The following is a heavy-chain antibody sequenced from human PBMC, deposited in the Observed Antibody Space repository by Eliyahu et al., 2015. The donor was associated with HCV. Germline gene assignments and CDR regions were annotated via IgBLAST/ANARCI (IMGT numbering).Heavy chain of an antibody. D-gene: IGHD3-10*01. CDR2: INPWGST. Sequence: QVQLQQWGAGLLKASETLSLTCAVYGGSFSGYFWSWIRQSPGKGLEWIGEINPWGSTKYNPSLKSRVTISVDKSKNQFSLHVNGVNAVDTAVYFCARTSGAHYLDVWGQGTTVSVSS. CDR3: ARTSGAHYLDV. V-gene: IGHV4-34*02. CDR1: GGSFSGYF. J-gene: IGHJ6*02.